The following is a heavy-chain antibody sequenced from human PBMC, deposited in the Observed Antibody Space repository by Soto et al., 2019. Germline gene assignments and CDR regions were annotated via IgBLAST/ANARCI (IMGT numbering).Heavy chain of an antibody. CDR1: GGSISSYY. J-gene: IGHJ6*03. CDR3: ARLEDSYYGDYRDTYYYYYYMDV. CDR2: IYYSGST. Sequence: SETLSLTCTVSGGSISSYYWSWIRQPPGKGLEWIGYIYYSGSTNYNPSLKSRVTISVDTSKNQFSLKLSSVTAADTAVYYCARLEDSYYGDYRDTYYYYYYMDVWGKGTTVTVSS. D-gene: IGHD4-17*01. V-gene: IGHV4-59*08.